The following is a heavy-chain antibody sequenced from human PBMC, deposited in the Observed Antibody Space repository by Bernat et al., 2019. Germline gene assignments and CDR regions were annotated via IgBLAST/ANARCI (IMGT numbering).Heavy chain of an antibody. CDR1: GFTFSSYA. V-gene: IGHV3-64*01. J-gene: IGHJ4*02. CDR2: ISSNGGST. CDR3: ARTPLYYDFWSGYDDY. D-gene: IGHD3-3*01. Sequence: EVQLVESGGGLVQPGGSLRLSCAASGFTFSSYAMHWVRQAPGKGLEYVSAISSNGGSTYYANSVKGRLTSSRDNSKNTLYLQMGSLRAEDMAVYYCARTPLYYDFWSGYDDYWGQGTLVTVSS.